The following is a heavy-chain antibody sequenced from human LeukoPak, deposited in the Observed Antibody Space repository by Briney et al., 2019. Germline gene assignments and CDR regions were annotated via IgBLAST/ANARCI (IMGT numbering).Heavy chain of an antibody. V-gene: IGHV4-30-4*08. CDR2: IYYSGST. Sequence: SQTLSLTCTLSLGSISSGDYYSSWIRQPPGKGLEWIGYIYYSGSTFYYPSLKSRVTISVDTSKNQFSLKLSSVTAADTAVYYCARDEPAAIGYWGQGTLVTVSS. J-gene: IGHJ4*02. D-gene: IGHD2-2*02. CDR1: LGSISSGDYY. CDR3: ARDEPAAIGY.